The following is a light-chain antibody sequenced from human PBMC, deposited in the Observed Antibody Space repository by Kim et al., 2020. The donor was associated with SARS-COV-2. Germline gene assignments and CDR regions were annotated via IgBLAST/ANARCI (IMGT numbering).Light chain of an antibody. V-gene: IGLV2-23*02. Sequence: GQSITIFCTATSGDFGRYNLVAWYEQRPGKAPNLIVYEVRRRPSGVSNRFAGSKSGNTASLTISGLQAEDEADYYCCSYAGATKYVFGTGTKVTVL. CDR2: EVR. CDR1: SGDFGRYNL. J-gene: IGLJ1*01. CDR3: CSYAGATKYV.